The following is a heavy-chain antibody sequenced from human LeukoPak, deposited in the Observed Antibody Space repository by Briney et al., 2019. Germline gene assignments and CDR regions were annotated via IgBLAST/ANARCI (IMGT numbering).Heavy chain of an antibody. CDR1: GFTFSSYG. Sequence: GGSLRHSCAASGFTFSSYGMHWVRQAPGKGLEWVAFIRYDGSNKYYADSVKGRFTISRDNSKNTLYLQMNSLRAEDTAVYYCAKGPPNYDFWSGYFYYWGQGTLVTVSS. D-gene: IGHD3-3*01. CDR3: AKGPPNYDFWSGYFYY. CDR2: IRYDGSNK. J-gene: IGHJ4*02. V-gene: IGHV3-30*02.